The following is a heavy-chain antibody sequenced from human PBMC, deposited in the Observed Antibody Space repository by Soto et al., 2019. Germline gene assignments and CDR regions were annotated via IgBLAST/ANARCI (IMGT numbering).Heavy chain of an antibody. CDR2: VNPIVSMA. D-gene: IGHD3-10*01. CDR3: ASSYGSGYRAFDY. V-gene: IGHV1-69*02. Sequence: QVHLVHSGAEVTRPGSSVKVSCKASGDTFNFYSINWVRQAPGLGLEWMGRVNPIVSMANYAQKFQGRVTMTADKSTSTAYMELSSLRSEDTAIYYCASSYGSGYRAFDYWGQGALGTVSS. J-gene: IGHJ4*02. CDR1: GDTFNFYS.